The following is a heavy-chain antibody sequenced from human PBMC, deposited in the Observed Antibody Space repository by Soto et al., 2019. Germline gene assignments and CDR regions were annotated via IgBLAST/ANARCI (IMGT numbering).Heavy chain of an antibody. D-gene: IGHD6-6*01. J-gene: IGHJ4*02. CDR2: IYHSGST. CDR3: ARRYSSSRHLDY. Sequence: SETLSLTCTVSGGSISSSNWWSWVRQPPGKGLEWIGEIYHSGSTNYNPSLKSRVTMSVDKSKNQFSLKLSSVTAADTAVYYCARRYSSSRHLDYWGQGTLVTVSS. V-gene: IGHV4-4*02. CDR1: GGSISSSNW.